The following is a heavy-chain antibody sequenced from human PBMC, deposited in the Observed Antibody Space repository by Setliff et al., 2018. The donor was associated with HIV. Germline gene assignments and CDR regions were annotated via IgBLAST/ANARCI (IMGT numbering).Heavy chain of an antibody. CDR2: ISAYNGNT. J-gene: IGHJ4*02. CDR1: GYTFTSYG. CDR3: ARESACSSTSCPKVLDY. Sequence: ASVKVSCKASGYTFTSYGISWVRQAPGHGLEWMGWISAYNGNTNYAQKLQGRVNMTTDTSTSTAYMELRSLRSEDKAVYYCARESACSSTSCPKVLDYWGQGTLVTVSS. D-gene: IGHD2-2*01. V-gene: IGHV1-18*01.